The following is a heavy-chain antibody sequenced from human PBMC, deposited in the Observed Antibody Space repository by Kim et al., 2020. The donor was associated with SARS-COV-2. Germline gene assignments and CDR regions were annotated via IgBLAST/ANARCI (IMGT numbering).Heavy chain of an antibody. J-gene: IGHJ3*02. CDR2: ISSSSSYI. Sequence: GGSLRLSCAASGFTFSSYSMNWVRQAPGKGLEWVSSISSSSSYIYYADSVKGRFTISRDNAKNSLYLQMNSLRAEDTAVYYCARCGAVAPWAFDIWGQGTMVTVSS. D-gene: IGHD6-13*01. V-gene: IGHV3-21*01. CDR1: GFTFSSYS. CDR3: ARCGAVAPWAFDI.